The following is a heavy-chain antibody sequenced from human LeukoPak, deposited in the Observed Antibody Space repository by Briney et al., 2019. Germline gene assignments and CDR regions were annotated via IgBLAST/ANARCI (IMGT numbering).Heavy chain of an antibody. CDR1: GGSISSYY. Sequence: PSGTLSLTCTVSGGSISSYYWSWIRQPPGKGLEWIGYIYYSGSTNYNPSLKSRVTISVDTSKNQFSLKLSSVTAADTAVYYCARRLWGTIFGVVIAYFDYWGQGTLVTVSS. CDR2: IYYSGST. D-gene: IGHD3-3*01. CDR3: ARRLWGTIFGVVIAYFDY. J-gene: IGHJ4*02. V-gene: IGHV4-59*12.